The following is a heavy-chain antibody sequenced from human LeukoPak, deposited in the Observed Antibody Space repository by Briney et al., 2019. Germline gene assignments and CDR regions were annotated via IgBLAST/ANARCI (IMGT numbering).Heavy chain of an antibody. Sequence: GGSLRLSCAASGFTVGSNYMSWVRQAPGKGLEWVSVTYSNGRTYYADSVKGRFTISRDISKNTLYLQMNSLRAEDTAVYYCARVLSGRGSLYDYYYYMDVWGKGTTVTISS. V-gene: IGHV3-53*01. J-gene: IGHJ6*03. D-gene: IGHD3-10*01. CDR2: TYSNGRT. CDR3: ARVLSGRGSLYDYYYYMDV. CDR1: GFTVGSNY.